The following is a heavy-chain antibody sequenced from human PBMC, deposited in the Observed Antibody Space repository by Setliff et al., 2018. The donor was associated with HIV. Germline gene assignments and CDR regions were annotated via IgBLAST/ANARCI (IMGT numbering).Heavy chain of an antibody. J-gene: IGHJ4*02. Sequence: SETLSLTCTVSGGSISSRNFYWVWIRQPPGKGLEWIGSIAYTGSGYYNSSLKSRVTISVDTSRNECSLKLTSVTAAGTAVYYCAREVRWELPQGFDHWGQGSQVTVSS. CDR2: IAYTGSG. D-gene: IGHD1-26*01. CDR3: AREVRWELPQGFDH. CDR1: GGSISSRNFY. V-gene: IGHV4-39*07.